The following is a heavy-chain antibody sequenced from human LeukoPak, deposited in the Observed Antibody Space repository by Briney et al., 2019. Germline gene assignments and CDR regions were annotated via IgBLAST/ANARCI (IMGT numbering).Heavy chain of an antibody. CDR3: ARRTTGTKWFDY. J-gene: IGHJ4*02. CDR1: GFTFSTYG. D-gene: IGHD1-1*01. V-gene: IGHV3-33*01. Sequence: GGSLRLSCAASGFTFSTYGMHWVRQGPGKGLEWVAVIWYDGSNEYYVDSVKGRFTISRDNPKNTLYLQMNSLRAEDTAMYYCARRTTGTKWFDYWGQGTLVTVSS. CDR2: IWYDGSNE.